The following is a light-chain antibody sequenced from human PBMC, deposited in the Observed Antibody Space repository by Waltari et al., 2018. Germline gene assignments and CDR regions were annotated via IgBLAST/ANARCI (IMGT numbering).Light chain of an antibody. CDR1: SSNIGAGSD. V-gene: IGLV1-40*01. J-gene: IGLJ3*02. CDR3: QSYDDSLSEV. CDR2: SNN. Sequence: QSVLTQPPSVSGAPGQRVTISCTGSSSNIGAGSDVHWYQQLPGTAPKLLIYSNNYRPSGVPDRFSGSRSGNSASLAITGLQAEDEADYYCQSYDDSLSEVFGGGTKLTVL.